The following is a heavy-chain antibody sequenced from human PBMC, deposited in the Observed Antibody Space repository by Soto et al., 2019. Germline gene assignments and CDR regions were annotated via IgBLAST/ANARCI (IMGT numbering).Heavy chain of an antibody. J-gene: IGHJ3*01. CDR2: ISAFNDYT. CDR1: GYTFNTYG. Sequence: QAQLVQSGGEVKRSGASVKVSCKASGYTFNTYGFNWVRQAPGQGLEWMGRISAFNDYTNLAQKFQGRITLTTDASTNTAYMELQILRSDDTAMYYCARGRGVVIPAGTPDAFDVWGQGTIVTVPS. D-gene: IGHD6-13*01. CDR3: ARGRGVVIPAGTPDAFDV. V-gene: IGHV1-18*01.